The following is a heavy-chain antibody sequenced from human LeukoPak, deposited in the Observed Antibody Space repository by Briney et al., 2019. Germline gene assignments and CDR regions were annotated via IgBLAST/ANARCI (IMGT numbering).Heavy chain of an antibody. V-gene: IGHV3-21*01. D-gene: IGHD4-11*01. Sequence: GGSLRLSCAASGSTFSRHSMNWARQAPGKGLEWVSYISSGSSYIYYADSVKGRFTISRDNAENSLYLQMNSLRGEDTAVYYCARGGLNYADASDIWGQGTMVTVSS. CDR1: GSTFSRHS. J-gene: IGHJ3*02. CDR2: ISSGSSYI. CDR3: ARGGLNYADASDI.